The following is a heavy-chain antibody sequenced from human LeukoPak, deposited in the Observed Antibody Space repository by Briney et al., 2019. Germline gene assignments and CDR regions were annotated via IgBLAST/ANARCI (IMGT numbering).Heavy chain of an antibody. D-gene: IGHD2-15*01. V-gene: IGHV4-59*08. CDR1: GGSISPFY. CDR3: ARHGYCSGGSCYWDY. J-gene: IGHJ4*02. CDR2: IYYSGST. Sequence: SETLSLTCTVSGGSISPFYWSWIRQPPGKGLEWIAYIYYSGSTRYNPSLKSRVPISVNTSNNQVSLKLSPVTAADTAVYYCARHGYCSGGSCYWDYWGQGTRVTVSS.